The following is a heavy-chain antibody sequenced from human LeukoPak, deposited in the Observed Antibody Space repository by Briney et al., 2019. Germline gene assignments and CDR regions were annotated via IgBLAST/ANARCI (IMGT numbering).Heavy chain of an antibody. CDR3: ANEDGNSGDAFDI. CDR1: GFTFSNYA. V-gene: IGHV3-23*01. Sequence: GGSLRLSCAASGFTFSNYAMSWVRQAPGKGLEWVSGISGSGGSTFCADSVKGRFTISRENSKKTLYLQMNSLRAEDTAIYYCANEDGNSGDAFDIWGQGTMVTVSS. CDR2: ISGSGGST. D-gene: IGHD4-23*01. J-gene: IGHJ3*02.